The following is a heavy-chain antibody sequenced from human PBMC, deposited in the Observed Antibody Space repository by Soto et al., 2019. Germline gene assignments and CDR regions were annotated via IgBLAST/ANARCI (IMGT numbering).Heavy chain of an antibody. J-gene: IGHJ5*02. Sequence: SETLSLTCTVSGDSVSKYYWNWIRERAGKGLEWIGRIHSTRSPNYNPSLKSRVTMSVDTSKNPFSLKLNLTSVTAADTAVYYCARRPAYVDYANLDTWGQGTLVTASS. CDR2: IHSTRSP. V-gene: IGHV4-4*07. CDR1: GDSVSKYY. D-gene: IGHD4-17*01. CDR3: ARRPAYVDYANLDT.